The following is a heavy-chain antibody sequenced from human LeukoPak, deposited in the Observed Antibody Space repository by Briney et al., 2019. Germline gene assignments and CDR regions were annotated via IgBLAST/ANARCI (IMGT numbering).Heavy chain of an antibody. V-gene: IGHV3-7*01. CDR1: GFNFSTYW. CDR2: IKEDGSEI. Sequence: GGSLRLSCTASGFNFSTYWITWVRQVPGKGLEWVANIKEDGSEIYYVDAVKGRFSISRYNAKTSLYLQMHSLSVADTGLYYCVTDQTGRHPYFFDYWGQGTLVTVSS. J-gene: IGHJ4*02. CDR3: VTDQTGRHPYFFDY. D-gene: IGHD3-10*01.